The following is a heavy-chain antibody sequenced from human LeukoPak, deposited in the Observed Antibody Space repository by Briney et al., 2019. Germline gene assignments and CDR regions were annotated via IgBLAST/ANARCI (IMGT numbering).Heavy chain of an antibody. V-gene: IGHV3-74*01. CDR2: INCDGSST. J-gene: IGHJ4*02. CDR3: ARGGFGGYDSSFDY. Sequence: GGSLRLSCAASGFTFSNYWMHWVRQGPGKELVWISRINCDGSSTSYADSVKGRFTISRDNPKNTLYLQMNSLRVEDTAVYYCARGGFGGYDSSFDYWGQGTLVTVSS. CDR1: GFTFSNYW. D-gene: IGHD5-12*01.